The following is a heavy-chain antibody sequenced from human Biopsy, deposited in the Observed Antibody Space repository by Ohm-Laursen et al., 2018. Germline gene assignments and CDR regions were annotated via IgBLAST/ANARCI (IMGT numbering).Heavy chain of an antibody. D-gene: IGHD2-15*01. CDR3: ARAYPPPGRRLVVVAGDFDC. V-gene: IGHV3-48*03. CDR2: IYGGGSPV. CDR1: GFAFNLYE. J-gene: IGHJ4*02. Sequence: GSLRLSCAASGFAFNLYEMDRVRQAPGKGMEWLSYIYGGGSPVSYADSVKGRFTISRDNAKNSLYLQMNSLRAEDTAVYYCARAYPPPGRRLVVVAGDFDCWGQGTRVTVSS.